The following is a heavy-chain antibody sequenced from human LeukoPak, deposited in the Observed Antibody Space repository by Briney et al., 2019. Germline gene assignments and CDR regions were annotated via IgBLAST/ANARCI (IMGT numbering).Heavy chain of an antibody. D-gene: IGHD2-2*01. CDR1: GFTFSSYA. Sequence: SGGSLRLSCAASGFTFSSYAMSWVRQAPGKGLEWVSAISGSGGSTYYADSVKGRFTISRDNSKNTLYLQMNSLRAEDTAVYYCLVVPAAIPSGGAFDIWGQGTMVTVSS. CDR3: LVVPAAIPSGGAFDI. CDR2: ISGSGGST. V-gene: IGHV3-23*01. J-gene: IGHJ3*02.